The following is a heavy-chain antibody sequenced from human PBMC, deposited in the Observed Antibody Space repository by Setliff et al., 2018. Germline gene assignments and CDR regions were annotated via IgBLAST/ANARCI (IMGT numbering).Heavy chain of an antibody. V-gene: IGHV4-34*01. D-gene: IGHD1-1*01. CDR2: INHSGST. Sequence: SETLSLTCTVYGASFSDYYWGWIRQPPGKGLEWIAEINHSGSTNYNPSLKSRVTISVDTSNNQFSLKLSSLTAADTAVYYCARGRSKTWNIWDQGTMVTVSS. CDR3: ARGRSKTWNI. J-gene: IGHJ3*02. CDR1: GASFSDYY.